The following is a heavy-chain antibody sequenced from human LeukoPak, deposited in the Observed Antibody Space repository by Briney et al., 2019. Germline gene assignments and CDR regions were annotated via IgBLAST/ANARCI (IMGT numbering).Heavy chain of an antibody. CDR2: INHSGST. Sequence: PSETLSLTCTVSGGSISSSSYYWGWIRQPPGKGLEWIGEINHSGSTNYNPSLKSRVTISVDTSKNQFSLKLSSVTAADTAVYYCARGGIQLWLSRDYYFNYWGQGTLVTVSS. V-gene: IGHV4-39*07. D-gene: IGHD5-18*01. CDR1: GGSISSSSYY. CDR3: ARGGIQLWLSRDYYFNY. J-gene: IGHJ4*02.